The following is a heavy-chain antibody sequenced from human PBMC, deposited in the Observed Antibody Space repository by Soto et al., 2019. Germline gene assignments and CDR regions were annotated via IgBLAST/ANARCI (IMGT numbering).Heavy chain of an antibody. CDR1: GYTFTSYG. D-gene: IGHD2-8*02. V-gene: IGHV1-18*01. CDR2: ISAYNGNT. Sequence: QVQLVQSGAEVKKPGASVKVSCKASGYTFTSYGISWVRQAPGQGLEWMGWISAYNGNTNYAQKLQGRVTMTTDTSTSTAYMELRSLRSDDTAVYYCARDQQAGDPILPVVQPFDPWGQGTLVSVSS. J-gene: IGHJ5*02. CDR3: ARDQQAGDPILPVVQPFDP.